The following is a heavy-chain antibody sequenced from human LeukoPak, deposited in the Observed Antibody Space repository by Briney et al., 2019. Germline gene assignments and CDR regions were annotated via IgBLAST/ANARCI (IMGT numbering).Heavy chain of an antibody. Sequence: PSETLSLTCTVSGGSITSGNYYWNWIRQPAGKGLEWIGRINTSGYTNYNPSLKSRVTISVDTSKNQSSLRLSSVTAADTAVYYCARDHSGYFPAFDYWGQGALVIVSS. CDR3: ARDHSGYFPAFDY. CDR2: INTSGYT. D-gene: IGHD3-22*01. J-gene: IGHJ4*02. V-gene: IGHV4-61*02. CDR1: GGSITSGNYY.